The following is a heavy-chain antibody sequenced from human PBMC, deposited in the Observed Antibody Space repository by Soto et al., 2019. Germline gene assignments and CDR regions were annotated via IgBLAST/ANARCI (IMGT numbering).Heavy chain of an antibody. CDR3: ARDYGDSSGYYRSNAFDI. V-gene: IGHV4-31*03. CDR2: ISYSGST. J-gene: IGHJ3*02. Sequence: QVQLQESGPGLVKPSQTLSLTCTVSGGSISSGGYYWSWIRQHPGKGLEWIGYISYSGSTYYNPSLKSRVTISVDTSKNLVSLRLSSVTAADTAVYYCARDYGDSSGYYRSNAFDIWGPGTMVTVSS. D-gene: IGHD3-22*01. CDR1: GGSISSGGYY.